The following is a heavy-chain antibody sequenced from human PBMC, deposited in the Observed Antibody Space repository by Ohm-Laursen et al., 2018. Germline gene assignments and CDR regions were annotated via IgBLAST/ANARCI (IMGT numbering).Heavy chain of an antibody. CDR3: GRDDPYCAGDCFASRPFDI. CDR2: LNPIFGTA. V-gene: IGHV1-69*06. Sequence: GASVKVSCKASGGTFSSYAISWVRQAPGQGLEWMGGLNPIFGTANYAQKFQGRVTITADKSTSTAYMELSSLRSEDTAVYYCGRDDPYCAGDCFASRPFDIWGQGTMVTVSS. CDR1: GGTFSSYA. D-gene: IGHD2-21*02. J-gene: IGHJ3*02.